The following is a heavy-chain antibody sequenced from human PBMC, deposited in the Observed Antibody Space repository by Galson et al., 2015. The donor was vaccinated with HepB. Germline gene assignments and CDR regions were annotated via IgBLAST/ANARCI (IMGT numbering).Heavy chain of an antibody. J-gene: IGHJ5*02. CDR3: ASTPRETRSRHYDFWSGFWRGFDP. Sequence: TLSLTCTVSGGSISSGSYYWSWIRQPAGKGLEWIGRIYTSGSTNYNPSLKSRVTMSVDTSKNQFSLKLSSVTAADTAVYYCASTPRETRSRHYDFWSGFWRGFDPWGQGTLVTVSS. V-gene: IGHV4-61*02. D-gene: IGHD3-3*01. CDR2: IYTSGST. CDR1: GGSISSGSYY.